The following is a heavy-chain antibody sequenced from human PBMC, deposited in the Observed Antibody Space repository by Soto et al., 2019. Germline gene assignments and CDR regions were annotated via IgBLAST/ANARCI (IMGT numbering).Heavy chain of an antibody. J-gene: IGHJ5*02. CDR3: ARDQPVLRYFDWPRIPGWWFDP. D-gene: IGHD3-9*01. Sequence: QVQLVQSGAEVKKPGSSVKVSCKASGGTFSSYAISWVRQAPGQGLEWMGGIIPIFGTANYAQKFQGRVTITADESKSTAYMELSSLRSEDTAVYYCARDQPVLRYFDWPRIPGWWFDPWCQGTLVTVSS. CDR2: IIPIFGTA. V-gene: IGHV1-69*01. CDR1: GGTFSSYA.